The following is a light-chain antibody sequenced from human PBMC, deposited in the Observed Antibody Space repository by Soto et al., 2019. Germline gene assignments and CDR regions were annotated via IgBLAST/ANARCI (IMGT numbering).Light chain of an antibody. V-gene: IGKV3-20*01. CDR3: QQYGSALFT. J-gene: IGKJ3*01. CDR2: GAS. Sequence: EIVLTQSPGTLYLSPGERATLSCRASQSVSSSYLAWYQQKPGQAHRLLIYGASSRPNGIPARFSGSEPGTDLTVTISRLDPEDFAVYYCQQYGSALFTFGTGTKVAIK. CDR1: QSVSSSY.